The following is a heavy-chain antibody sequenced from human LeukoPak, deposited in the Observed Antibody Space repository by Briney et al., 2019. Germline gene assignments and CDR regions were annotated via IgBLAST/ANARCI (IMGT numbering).Heavy chain of an antibody. Sequence: GGSLRLSCAASGFTFSSYWMSWVRQAPGKGLEWVANIKQDGSEKYYVDSVKGRFTISRDNAKNSLYLQMNSLRAEDTAVYYCARASVDFWSGYLNYWGQGTLVTVSS. CDR1: GFTFSSYW. V-gene: IGHV3-7*01. J-gene: IGHJ4*02. CDR2: IKQDGSEK. CDR3: ARASVDFWSGYLNY. D-gene: IGHD3-3*01.